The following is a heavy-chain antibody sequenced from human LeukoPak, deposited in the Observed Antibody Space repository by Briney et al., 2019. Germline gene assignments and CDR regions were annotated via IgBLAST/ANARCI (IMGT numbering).Heavy chain of an antibody. D-gene: IGHD5-12*01. CDR1: RFTFNSYA. Sequence: GGSPRLSCAASRFTFNSYAKSWVRQAPGKGLEWVSVIGGSNGITFYVGSVKGRFTISRDNSKDTLYLQMNSLRAEDTAVYYCARNENSGWGYFDYWGQGTLVTVSS. CDR2: IGGSNGIT. J-gene: IGHJ4*02. V-gene: IGHV3-23*01. CDR3: ARNENSGWGYFDY.